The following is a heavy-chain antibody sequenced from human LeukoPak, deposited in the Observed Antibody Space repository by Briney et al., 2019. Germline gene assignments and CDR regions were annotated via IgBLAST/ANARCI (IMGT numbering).Heavy chain of an antibody. J-gene: IGHJ5*02. Sequence: SGTLSLTCNVSGASISSGRYYWSWIRQPAGKGLEWIGRIYSRGSTNYNPSLKSRVTMSVDTSKNQFSLKLSSVTAADTAVYYCASGYYDFWSGPNWFDPWGQGTLVTVSS. D-gene: IGHD3-3*01. CDR3: ASGYYDFWSGPNWFDP. V-gene: IGHV4-61*02. CDR2: IYSRGST. CDR1: GASISSGRYY.